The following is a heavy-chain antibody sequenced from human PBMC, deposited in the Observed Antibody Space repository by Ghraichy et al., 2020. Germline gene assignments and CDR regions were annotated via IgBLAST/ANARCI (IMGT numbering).Heavy chain of an antibody. Sequence: GSLRLSCAASGFTVSSNYMSWVRQAPGKGLEWVSVIYSGGSTYYADSVKGRFTISRDNSKNTLYLQMNSLRAEDTAVYYCARSDGPLKKLIRRPSYGDHTNLPGARDYWGQGTLVTVSS. D-gene: IGHD4-17*01. J-gene: IGHJ4*02. CDR2: IYSGGST. CDR1: GFTVSSNY. V-gene: IGHV3-66*01. CDR3: ARSDGPLKKLIRRPSYGDHTNLPGARDY.